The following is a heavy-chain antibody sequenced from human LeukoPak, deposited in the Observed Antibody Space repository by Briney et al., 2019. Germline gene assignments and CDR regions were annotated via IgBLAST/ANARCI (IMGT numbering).Heavy chain of an antibody. V-gene: IGHV3-23*01. D-gene: IGHD6-19*01. J-gene: IGHJ4*02. Sequence: GSLRLSCAASGFTFSTYAMSWVRQAPEKGLEWVSTISGSGGSTYYADSVKGRFTISRDNPKNTLYLQMNSLRAEDTAVYYCALQFIAVAGKFDHWGQGTLVTVSS. CDR3: ALQFIAVAGKFDH. CDR1: GFTFSTYA. CDR2: ISGSGGST.